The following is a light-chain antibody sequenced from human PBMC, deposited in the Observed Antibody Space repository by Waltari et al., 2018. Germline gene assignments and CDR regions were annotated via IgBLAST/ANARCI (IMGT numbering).Light chain of an antibody. Sequence: EIVMTQSPATMSLSPGERATLSCRASQSVSSSLAWYQQKPGQAPRLLIYCASSRATGIPDRFSGSGSGTEFTLTISSLEPEDVAVYYCQQNSNWPLTFGGGTKVEIK. CDR2: CAS. CDR1: QSVSSS. J-gene: IGKJ4*01. CDR3: QQNSNWPLT. V-gene: IGKV3D-15*01.